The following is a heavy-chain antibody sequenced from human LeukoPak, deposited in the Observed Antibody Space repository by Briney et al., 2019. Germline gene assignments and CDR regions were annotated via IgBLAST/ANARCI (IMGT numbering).Heavy chain of an antibody. Sequence: GGSLRLSCAASGFTFSSSGMHWVRQAPGKGLGWVAFIRFVGSNKYYADSVKGRFTISRDNSKNTLYLQMNSLRAEDAAVYYCAKDYDFWSGYYSPTRGYFDYWGQGTLVTVSS. CDR3: AKDYDFWSGYYSPTRGYFDY. D-gene: IGHD3-3*01. V-gene: IGHV3-30*02. CDR1: GFTFSSSG. CDR2: IRFVGSNK. J-gene: IGHJ4*02.